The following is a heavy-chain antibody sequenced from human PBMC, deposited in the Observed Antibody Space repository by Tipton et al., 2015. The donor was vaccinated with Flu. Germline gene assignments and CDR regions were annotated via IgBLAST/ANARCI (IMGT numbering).Heavy chain of an antibody. D-gene: IGHD4-11*01. V-gene: IGHV4-34*01. CDR3: ARYPESNYHWFGP. CDR1: GGSFSGYY. Sequence: GLVKPSETLSLTCAVYGGSFSGYYWSWIRQPPGKGLEWIGSIYHSGTAYYKPSLKSRVTISVDASKNQISLKLSSVAAADTAVYYCARYPESNYHWFGPWGQGALVTVSS. J-gene: IGHJ5*02. CDR2: IYHSGTA.